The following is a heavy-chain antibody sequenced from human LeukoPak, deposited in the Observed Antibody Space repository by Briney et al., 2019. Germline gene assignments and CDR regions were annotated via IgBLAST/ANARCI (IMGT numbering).Heavy chain of an antibody. CDR1: GYTFTSYG. D-gene: IGHD1-26*01. Sequence: ASLKVSCKASGYTFTSYGISWVRQAPGQGLEWMGWISAYNGNTNYAQKLQGRVTMTTDTSTSTAYMELRSLRSDDTAVYYCARENSGSLYYYYGMDVWGQGTTVTVSS. J-gene: IGHJ6*02. CDR3: ARENSGSLYYYYGMDV. CDR2: ISAYNGNT. V-gene: IGHV1-18*01.